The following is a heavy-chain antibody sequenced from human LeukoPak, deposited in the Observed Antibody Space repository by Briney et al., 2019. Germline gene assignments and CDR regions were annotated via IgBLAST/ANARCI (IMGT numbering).Heavy chain of an antibody. CDR2: IYYSGST. J-gene: IGHJ4*02. Sequence: PSETVSLTCTVSGGSISSRSYYGRWIRQPPGKGLEWIGSIYYSGSTYYNPSLKSRVTISVDTSKNQFSLKLSSVTAADTAVYYCARLMPRNFDYWGQGTLVTVSS. V-gene: IGHV4-39*01. CDR1: GGSISSRSYY. D-gene: IGHD2-2*01. CDR3: ARLMPRNFDY.